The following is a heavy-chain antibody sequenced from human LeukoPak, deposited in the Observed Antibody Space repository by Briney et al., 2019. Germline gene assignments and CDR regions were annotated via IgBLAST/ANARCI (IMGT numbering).Heavy chain of an antibody. CDR2: IYSGGST. Sequence: PGGSLRLSCSASGFTFSSNFMSWVRQAPGKGLEWVSFIYSGGSTYYADSVKGRFTISRDNAENSLYLQMNSLRAEDTALYYCARVGSTAAAGTFVYWGQGTLVTVSS. D-gene: IGHD6-13*01. CDR3: ARVGSTAAAGTFVY. CDR1: GFTFSSNF. V-gene: IGHV3-53*01. J-gene: IGHJ4*02.